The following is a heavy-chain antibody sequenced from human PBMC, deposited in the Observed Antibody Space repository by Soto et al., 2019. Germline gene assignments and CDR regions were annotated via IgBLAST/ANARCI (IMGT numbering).Heavy chain of an antibody. Sequence: EVQLVESGGGLVQPGGSLRLSCAASGFTVSHVWMHWVRQVPGKGPVWVSRINSDGNSTSYVDSVKGRFTIARDNAKHTLYLQMNSLRAADTAVYYCARGSNPFAYWGQGTLGTVSS. V-gene: IGHV3-74*01. CDR2: INSDGNST. J-gene: IGHJ4*02. CDR1: GFTVSHVW. CDR3: ARGSNPFAY. D-gene: IGHD4-4*01.